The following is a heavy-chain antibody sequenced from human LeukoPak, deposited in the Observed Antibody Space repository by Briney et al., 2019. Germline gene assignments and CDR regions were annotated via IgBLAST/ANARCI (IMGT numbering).Heavy chain of an antibody. CDR3: ARDRGVISYFDY. CDR2: NSYSGST. Sequence: NPSETLSLTCTVSGGSIGSYHWTWIRQPPGKGLEWIGYNSYSGSTDYIPSLKSRVTMSMDTSKDQFSLNLSSVTAADTAVYYCARDRGVISYFDYWGQGTLVTVSS. CDR1: GGSIGSYH. D-gene: IGHD3-10*01. J-gene: IGHJ4*02. V-gene: IGHV4-59*01.